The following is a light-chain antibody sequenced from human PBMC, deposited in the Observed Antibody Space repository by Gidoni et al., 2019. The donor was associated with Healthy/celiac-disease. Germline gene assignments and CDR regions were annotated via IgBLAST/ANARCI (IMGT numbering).Light chain of an antibody. CDR3: QQYGSSLTWT. V-gene: IGKV3-20*01. CDR1: QSVSSSY. J-gene: IGKJ1*01. Sequence: EMVLTQSPGTLSLSPGERATLSCRASQSVSSSYLAWYQQKPGQAHRLLIYGASSRATGIPDRFSGSGSGTDFTLTISRLEPEDFAVYYCQQYGSSLTWTFGQXTKVEIK. CDR2: GAS.